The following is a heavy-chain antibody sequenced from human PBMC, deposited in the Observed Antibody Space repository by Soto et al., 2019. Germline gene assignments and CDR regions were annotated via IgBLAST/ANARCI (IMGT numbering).Heavy chain of an antibody. CDR1: GDSAPSGSAS. D-gene: IGHD6-19*01. CDR2: TFYRSGWTK. V-gene: IGHV6-1*01. J-gene: IGHJ3*01. CDR3: ARPQLVPYISGWFMVAFDV. Sequence: QVQLQQSGPGLAKPSQTLSLTCAISGDSAPSGSASWHRIRQYPSRGREWLARTFYRSGWTKEYPESGKGRITIKPDTSKNQFPLEVNFVSPEETAAYCCARPQLVPYISGWFMVAFDVWAEGAM.